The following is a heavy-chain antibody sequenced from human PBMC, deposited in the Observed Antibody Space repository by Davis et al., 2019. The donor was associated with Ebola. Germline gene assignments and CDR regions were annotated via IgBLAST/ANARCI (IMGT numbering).Heavy chain of an antibody. D-gene: IGHD4-23*01. Sequence: SVKVSCKASGGTFSSYAISWVRQAPGQGLEWMGGIIPIFGAANYAQKFQGRVPITADESTSTAYMELSSLRSDDTAVYYCARGGPHYGGNSGFRYFYGMDVWGQGTTVTVSS. CDR3: ARGGPHYGGNSGFRYFYGMDV. V-gene: IGHV1-69*13. CDR2: IIPIFGAA. CDR1: GGTFSSYA. J-gene: IGHJ6*02.